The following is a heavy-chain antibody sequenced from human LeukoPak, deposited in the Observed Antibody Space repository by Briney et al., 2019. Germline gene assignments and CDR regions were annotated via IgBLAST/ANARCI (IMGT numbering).Heavy chain of an antibody. CDR1: GYSFTTYR. CDR2: IYPGDSDT. CDR3: ARRDDLADAFDI. V-gene: IGHV5-51*01. Sequence: GESLKISCKGSGYSFTTYRIGWVRQMPGKGLEWMGIIYPGDSDTRYSPSFQGQVTISADKSINTAYLQWNSLKASDTAMYYCARRDDLADAFDIWGQGTMVIVSS. D-gene: IGHD2-21*02. J-gene: IGHJ3*02.